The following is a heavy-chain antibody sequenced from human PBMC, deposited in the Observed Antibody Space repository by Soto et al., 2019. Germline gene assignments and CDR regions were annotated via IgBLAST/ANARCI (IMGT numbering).Heavy chain of an antibody. D-gene: IGHD3-3*01. CDR1: GFTFGDYA. CDR2: IRSKGYGGTT. J-gene: IGHJ6*02. V-gene: IGHV3-49*04. Sequence: EVPLVESGGGLVQPGRSLRLSCTASGFTFGDYAMSWVRQAPGKGLEWVGFIRSKGYGGTTAYAASVKGRCTISRADSKSIAYLQMNSLKTEDPAVYYCTSNFAYYYFWSGYYGMDVWGQGTTVTVSS. CDR3: TSNFAYYYFWSGYYGMDV.